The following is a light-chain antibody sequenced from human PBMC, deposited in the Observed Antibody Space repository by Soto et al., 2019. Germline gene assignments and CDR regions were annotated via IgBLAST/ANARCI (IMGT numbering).Light chain of an antibody. V-gene: IGKV1-8*01. CDR1: QDIHIY. J-gene: IGKJ2*01. Sequence: ALRMTQSPPSMSASTGDGVNITCRASQDIHIYLAWYQQKPGGAPKVLISGASTLRSGVPSRFSGSGSGTEFALTIRSLQAEDFATYYCQQYYSYPYTFGQGTKLEI. CDR3: QQYYSYPYT. CDR2: GAS.